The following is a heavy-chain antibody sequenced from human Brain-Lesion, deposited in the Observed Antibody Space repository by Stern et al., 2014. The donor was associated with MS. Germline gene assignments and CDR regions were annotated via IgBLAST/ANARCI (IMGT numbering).Heavy chain of an antibody. CDR3: ARHIAVASTWVRWFDP. CDR1: GDSISSRHYY. Sequence: VQLLESGPGLVKPSETLSLTCIVSGDSISSRHYYWGWIRQPPGKGLQWIGSIYSSGRTYYSPSLKSRVTMSVDPSRNHFSLKLASVTAADTAIYYCARHIAVASTWVRWFDPWGPGTLVTVSS. D-gene: IGHD6-19*01. J-gene: IGHJ5*02. V-gene: IGHV4-39*01. CDR2: IYSSGRT.